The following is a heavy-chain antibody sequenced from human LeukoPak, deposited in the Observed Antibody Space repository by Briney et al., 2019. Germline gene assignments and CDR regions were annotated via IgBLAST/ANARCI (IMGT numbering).Heavy chain of an antibody. CDR2: IWYDGTNK. CDR3: ARDQRGFSYSKYYFDY. Sequence: GRSLRLSCAASGFSLSSYGMHWARQAPGKGLEWVAVIWYDGTNKYYADSVKGRFTISRDNSKNTLYLQMNSLRAEDTAVYYCARDQRGFSYSKYYFDYWGQGTLVTVSS. V-gene: IGHV3-33*01. J-gene: IGHJ4*02. CDR1: GFSLSSYG. D-gene: IGHD5-18*01.